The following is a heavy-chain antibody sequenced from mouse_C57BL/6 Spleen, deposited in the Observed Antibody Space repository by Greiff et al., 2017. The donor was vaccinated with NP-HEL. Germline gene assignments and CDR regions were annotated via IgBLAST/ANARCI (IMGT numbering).Heavy chain of an antibody. J-gene: IGHJ4*01. CDR1: GFTFSSYA. D-gene: IGHD2-1*01. CDR3: ARDGNYEGGAMDY. V-gene: IGHV5-4*01. CDR2: ISDGGSYT. Sequence: EVHLVESGGGLVKPGGSLKLSCAASGFTFSSYAMSWVRQTPEKRLEWVATISDGGSYTYYPDNVKGRFTISRDNAKNNLYLQRSHLKAEDTAMYYCARDGNYEGGAMDYWGQGTSVTVSS.